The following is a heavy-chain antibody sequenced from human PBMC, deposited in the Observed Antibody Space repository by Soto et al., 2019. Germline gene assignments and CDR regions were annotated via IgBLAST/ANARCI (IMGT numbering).Heavy chain of an antibody. Sequence: QEHLVQSGAEVKKPGSSVKVSCRASGGIGSNYAISWVRQAPGQGLEWKGGIVPKFGTANYAQRFKGRVTISVDKSTNSVYMELSSLRSQDTAIYYCAREMASGYSRTWFDPWGQGTLVTVSS. D-gene: IGHD2-15*01. J-gene: IGHJ5*02. CDR2: IVPKFGTA. V-gene: IGHV1-69*06. CDR3: AREMASGYSRTWFDP. CDR1: GGIGSNYA.